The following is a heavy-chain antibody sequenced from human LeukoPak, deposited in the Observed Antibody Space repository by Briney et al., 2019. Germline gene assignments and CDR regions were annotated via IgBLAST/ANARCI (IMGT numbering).Heavy chain of an antibody. V-gene: IGHV4-39*01. D-gene: IGHD3-3*01. Sequence: PSETLSLTCTASGGSISSSSYYWGWIREPPGKVLQWIGSIYYSGSTYYNPSLKSRVTISVDTSKNQFSLKLSSVTAADTAVYYCARLPRITIFGVVIPDLNDYWGQGTLVTVSS. CDR1: GGSISSSSYY. J-gene: IGHJ4*02. CDR2: IYYSGST. CDR3: ARLPRITIFGVVIPDLNDY.